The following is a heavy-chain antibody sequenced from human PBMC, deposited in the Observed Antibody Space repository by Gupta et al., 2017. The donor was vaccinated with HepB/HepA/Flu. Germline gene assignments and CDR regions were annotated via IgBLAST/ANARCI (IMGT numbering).Heavy chain of an antibody. Sequence: QVQLQQWGAGLLKPSETLSLTCAVYGGSFRGYYWSWIRQPPGKGLEWIGEINHSGSTNYNPSLKSRVTISVDTSKNQFSLKLSSVTAADTAVYYCARSRMDRSYYLSNGLYFDYWGQGTLVTVSS. CDR2: INHSGST. J-gene: IGHJ4*02. D-gene: IGHD1-26*01. CDR1: GGSFRGYY. CDR3: ARSRMDRSYYLSNGLYFDY. V-gene: IGHV4-34*01.